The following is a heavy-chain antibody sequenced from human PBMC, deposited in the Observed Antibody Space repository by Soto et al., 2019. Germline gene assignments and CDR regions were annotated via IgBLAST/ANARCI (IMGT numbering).Heavy chain of an antibody. CDR2: ISGSGGST. D-gene: IGHD5-12*01. CDR1: GFTFSIYA. V-gene: IGHV3-23*01. CDR3: AKDGYEMATIWHFDY. J-gene: IGHJ4*02. Sequence: SLRLPCAASGFTFSIYAMSWVRQAPGKGLEWVSAISGSGGSTYYADSVKGRFTISRENSKNTLYLKMNSLRAEDTAVYYCAKDGYEMATIWHFDYWGQGTLVTVSS.